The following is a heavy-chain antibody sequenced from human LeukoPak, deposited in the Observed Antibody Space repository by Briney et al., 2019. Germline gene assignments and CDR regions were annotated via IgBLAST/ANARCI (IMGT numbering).Heavy chain of an antibody. CDR1: GFTFSSCA. V-gene: IGHV3-30-3*01. CDR3: ASYGYVLASD. D-gene: IGHD3-16*01. CDR2: ISYDGSNK. Sequence: GGSLRLSCAASGFTFSSCAMHWVRQAPGKGLEWVAVISYDGSNKYYADSVKGRFTISRDNSKNTLYLQMNSLRAEDTAVYYCASYGYVLASDWGQGTLVTVSS. J-gene: IGHJ4*02.